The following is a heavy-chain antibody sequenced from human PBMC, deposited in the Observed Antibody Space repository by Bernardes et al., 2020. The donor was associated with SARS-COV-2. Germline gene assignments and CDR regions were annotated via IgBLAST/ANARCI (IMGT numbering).Heavy chain of an antibody. CDR2: MNPNSGNT. J-gene: IGHJ6*02. D-gene: IGHD3-10*01. V-gene: IGHV1-8*01. CDR1: GYTFTSYD. Sequence: ASVKVSCKASGYTFTSYDINWVRQATGQGLEWMGWMNPNSGNTGYAQKFQGRVTMTRNTSISTAYMELSSLRSEDTAVYYCARGSALLWFGELLSSFYYYYGMDVWGQGTTVTVSS. CDR3: ARGSALLWFGELLSSFYYYYGMDV.